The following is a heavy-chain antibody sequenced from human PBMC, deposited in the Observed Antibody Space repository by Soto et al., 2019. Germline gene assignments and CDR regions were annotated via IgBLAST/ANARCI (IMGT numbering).Heavy chain of an antibody. V-gene: IGHV4-59*01. D-gene: IGHD2-8*02. Sequence: PSETLSLTCTVSGGSISSYYWSWIRQPPGKGLEWIGYIYYSGSTNYNPSLKSRVTISVDTSKNQFSLKLSSVTAADTAVYYCARGLVGWFDPWGQGTLVTV. J-gene: IGHJ5*02. CDR3: ARGLVGWFDP. CDR2: IYYSGST. CDR1: GGSISSYY.